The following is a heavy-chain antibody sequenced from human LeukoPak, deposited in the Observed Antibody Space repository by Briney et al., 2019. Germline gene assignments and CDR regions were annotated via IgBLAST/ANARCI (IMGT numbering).Heavy chain of an antibody. CDR2: ISHDGNNK. Sequence: GGSLRLSCAASGFTFSSYAIHWVRQAPGKGLEWVAVISHDGNNKFDADSVKGRITISRDNSKNTLYLQMNSLRAEDTAVYYCARDPKETIYDRVWGSYRSYYFDYWGQGTLVTVSS. D-gene: IGHD3-16*02. J-gene: IGHJ4*02. V-gene: IGHV3-30-3*01. CDR1: GFTFSSYA. CDR3: ARDPKETIYDRVWGSYRSYYFDY.